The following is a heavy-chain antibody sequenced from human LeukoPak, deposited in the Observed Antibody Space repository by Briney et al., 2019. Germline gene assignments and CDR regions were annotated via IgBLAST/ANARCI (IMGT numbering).Heavy chain of an antibody. Sequence: SETLSLTCTVSGASINNYYWSWIRQSPGKGLEWIGYLYYTGNTSYNPSLKSRVTMSVDTSKNQFSLKLSSVTAADTAVYYCARVRAPTYYFDYWGQGTLVTVSS. J-gene: IGHJ4*02. CDR2: LYYTGNT. CDR3: ARVRAPTYYFDY. V-gene: IGHV4-59*12. D-gene: IGHD5-24*01. CDR1: GASINNYY.